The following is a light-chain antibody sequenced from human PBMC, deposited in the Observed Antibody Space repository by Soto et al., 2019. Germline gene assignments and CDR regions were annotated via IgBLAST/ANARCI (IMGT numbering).Light chain of an antibody. J-gene: IGKJ3*01. CDR2: GAS. V-gene: IGKV3-20*01. CDR1: QSVSSY. Sequence: EIVVTQSPATLSLSPGERATLSCRASQSVSSYLAWYQQKPGQAPRLLIYGASSRATGIPDRFSGSGSGTDFTLTISRLEPEDFAVYYCQQYGSSPPVTFGPGTKVDIK. CDR3: QQYGSSPPVT.